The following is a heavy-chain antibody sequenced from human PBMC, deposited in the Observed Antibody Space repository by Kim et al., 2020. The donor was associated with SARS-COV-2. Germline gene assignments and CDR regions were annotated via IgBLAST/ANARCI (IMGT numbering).Heavy chain of an antibody. D-gene: IGHD1-26*01. J-gene: IGHJ6*02. V-gene: IGHV3-53*01. Sequence: SVKGRFLISRDNSKNTVNLQMNSLRDEDTAVYYCARETSGSYSSYYYGLDVWGQGTTVSVSS. CDR3: ARETSGSYSSYYYGLDV.